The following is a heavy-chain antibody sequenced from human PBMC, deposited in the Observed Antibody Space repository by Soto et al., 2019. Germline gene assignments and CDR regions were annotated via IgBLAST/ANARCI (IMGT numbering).Heavy chain of an antibody. CDR2: TYYRSKWYN. CDR3: ARGTQSSGSNGAFDN. CDR1: RDSVSGNSAA. J-gene: IGHJ4*02. Sequence: QTLSLTCAISRDSVSGNSAAWNWIRQSPSRGLEWLGRTYYRSKWYNDYAVSVKSRITINPDTSKNQFSLQLNSVTPEATAVYYFARGTQSSGSNGAFDNWGQGTLVTVSS. D-gene: IGHD2-15*01. V-gene: IGHV6-1*01.